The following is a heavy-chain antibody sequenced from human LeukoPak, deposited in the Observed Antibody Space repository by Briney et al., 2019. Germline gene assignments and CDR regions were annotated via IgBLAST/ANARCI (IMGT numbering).Heavy chain of an antibody. J-gene: IGHJ4*02. Sequence: GGSLRLSCVASRFTFTSYAMHWVRQAPGKGLEYVSGISSNGGSTYHTNSVKGRFTISRDNSKNTLYLQMNSLRAEDTAVYYCARRAGAYSHPYDYWGQGTLVTVSS. V-gene: IGHV3-64*01. CDR3: ARRAGAYSHPYDY. D-gene: IGHD4/OR15-4a*01. CDR2: ISSNGGST. CDR1: RFTFTSYA.